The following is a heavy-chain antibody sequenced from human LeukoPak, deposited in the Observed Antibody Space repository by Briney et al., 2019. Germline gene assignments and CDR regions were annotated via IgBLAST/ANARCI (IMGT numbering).Heavy chain of an antibody. CDR3: AREWGFWRDSACYGADY. Sequence: ASVKISCRTSGYTFTTFYIHWVRQAPGQGLEWMGMVNPTSGVSIYAQKFQGRVTMTRDTSTSTVYMKLSRLTSDDAPVYFCAREWGFWRDSACYGADYWGQGTLVTVSS. J-gene: IGHJ4*02. CDR2: VNPTSGVS. V-gene: IGHV1-46*01. D-gene: IGHD2-2*01. CDR1: GYTFTTFY.